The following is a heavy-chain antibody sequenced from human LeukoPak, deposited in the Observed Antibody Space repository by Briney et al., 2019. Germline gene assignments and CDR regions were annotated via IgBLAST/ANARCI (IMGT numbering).Heavy chain of an antibody. CDR3: ARPSWGKDGLLDH. D-gene: IGHD5-12*01. J-gene: IGHJ4*02. CDR2: IYYSGST. CDR1: GGSISSSSYY. V-gene: IGHV4-39*01. Sequence: SETLSLTCTVSGGSISSSSYYWGWIRQPPGKGLEWIGSIYYSGSTYYNPSLKSRVTISVDTSKNQFSLKLSSVTAADTAVYYCARPSWGKDGLLDHWGQGTLVTVSS.